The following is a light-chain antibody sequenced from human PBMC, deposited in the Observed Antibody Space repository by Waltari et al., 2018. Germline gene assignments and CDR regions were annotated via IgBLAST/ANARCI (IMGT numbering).Light chain of an antibody. J-gene: IGKJ4*01. CDR1: QSVSSY. V-gene: IGKV3-11*01. Sequence: EIVLTQSPATLSLSPGERATLSCRASQSVSSYLGWYQQKPGQAPRLLIYDASNRATGIPARFNGSGSGTDFTLTISSLEFEDFAVYYCQQRANWPLTFGGGTKVEIK. CDR2: DAS. CDR3: QQRANWPLT.